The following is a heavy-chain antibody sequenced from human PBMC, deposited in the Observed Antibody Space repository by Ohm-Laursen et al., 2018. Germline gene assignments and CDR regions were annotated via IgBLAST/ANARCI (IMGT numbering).Heavy chain of an antibody. V-gene: IGHV3-48*01. J-gene: IGHJ4*02. CDR3: ARMFARPGPCLGGTCYPGDDY. CDR2: ISSSSSTI. Sequence: SLRLSCSAPGFTFSSYSMNWVRQAPGKGLEWVSYISSSSSTIYYADSVKGRFTISRDNAKNSLYLQMSGLKTEDTAVYYCARMFARPGPCLGGTCYPGDDYWGQGTLVTVSS. CDR1: GFTFSSYS. D-gene: IGHD2-15*01.